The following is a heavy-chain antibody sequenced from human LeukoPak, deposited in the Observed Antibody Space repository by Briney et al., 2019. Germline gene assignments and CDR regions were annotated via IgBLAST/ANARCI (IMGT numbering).Heavy chain of an antibody. CDR2: IYTSGST. Sequence: SETLSLTCTVSGGSISSYYWSWIRQPAGKGLEWIGRIYTSGSTNYNPSLKSRVTMSVDTSKNQFSLKLSSVTAADTAVYYCARDAPRRSTQYYDFWSGYYHWGQGTLVTVSS. J-gene: IGHJ4*01. V-gene: IGHV4-4*07. CDR1: GGSISSYY. D-gene: IGHD3-3*01. CDR3: ARDAPRRSTQYYDFWSGYYH.